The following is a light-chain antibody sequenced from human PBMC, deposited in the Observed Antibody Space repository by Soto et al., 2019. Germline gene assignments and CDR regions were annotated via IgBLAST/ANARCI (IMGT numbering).Light chain of an antibody. Sequence: EIVLTQSPATLSLSPGERATLSCRASQSVNSRLAWYQHKPGQAPRLLIYAASNRAKGIPARFTGSGSGTDFTLTISSLEPEDFAVYYCHQRSSWSHYSFGQGTKVEIK. V-gene: IGKV3-11*01. CDR1: QSVNSR. CDR2: AAS. CDR3: HQRSSWSHYS. J-gene: IGKJ2*03.